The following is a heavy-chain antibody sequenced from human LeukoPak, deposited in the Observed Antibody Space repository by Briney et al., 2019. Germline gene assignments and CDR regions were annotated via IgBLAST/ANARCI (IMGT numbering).Heavy chain of an antibody. Sequence: GGSLRLSCAASGFTFSSYWMSWVRQAPGKGLEWVSAISGSGDSTYYGDSVKGRFTISRDNSKNTLYLQMNSLRAEDTAVYYCAKTRPLDSSSWSHGDYWGQGTLVTVSS. V-gene: IGHV3-23*01. CDR3: AKTRPLDSSSWSHGDY. J-gene: IGHJ4*02. D-gene: IGHD6-13*01. CDR1: GFTFSSYW. CDR2: ISGSGDST.